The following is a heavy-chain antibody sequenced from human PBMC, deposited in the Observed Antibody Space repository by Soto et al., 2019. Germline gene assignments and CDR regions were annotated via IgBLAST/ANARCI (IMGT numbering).Heavy chain of an antibody. J-gene: IGHJ4*02. D-gene: IGHD2-21*02. CDR1: GHTFTGHH. CDR3: SLEPTGTAGFDY. CDR2: INLDIGDT. Sequence: QVQMVQSGAEVKKPGASVKVSCKASGHTFTGHHMHWVRQAPGQGPEWMGLINLDIGDTKYAQKFQGRVTSTSDTSITTAYMELRGLRSDDTAVYYCSLEPTGTAGFDYWGQGTLVTVSS. V-gene: IGHV1-2*02.